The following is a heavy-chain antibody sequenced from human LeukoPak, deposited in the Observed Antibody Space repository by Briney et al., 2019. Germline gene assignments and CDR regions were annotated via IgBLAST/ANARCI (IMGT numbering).Heavy chain of an antibody. D-gene: IGHD1/OR15-1a*01. CDR2: IKYDGSEK. CDR3: AFNNNFKY. J-gene: IGHJ4*02. V-gene: IGHV3-7*01. Sequence: SGGSLRLSCAASGISFSSYEMNWVRQSPGQGLEWVANIKYDGSEKYYVDSVKGRFTISREDAKNSLSLQMDSVRPEDTAVYYCAFNNNFKYWGQGTLVIVSS. CDR1: GISFSSYE.